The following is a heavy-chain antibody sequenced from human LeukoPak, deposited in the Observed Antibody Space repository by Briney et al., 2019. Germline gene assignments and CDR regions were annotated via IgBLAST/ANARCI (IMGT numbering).Heavy chain of an antibody. V-gene: IGHV3-30*03. J-gene: IGHJ4*02. CDR2: ISYDGSNK. CDR3: AREYSSGWYDY. CDR1: GFTFSSYS. D-gene: IGHD6-19*01. Sequence: GGSLRLSCAASGFTFSSYSMNWVRQAPGKGLEWVAVISYDGSNKYYADSVKGRFTISRDNSKNTLYLQMNSLRAEDTAVYYCAREYSSGWYDYWGQGTLVTVSS.